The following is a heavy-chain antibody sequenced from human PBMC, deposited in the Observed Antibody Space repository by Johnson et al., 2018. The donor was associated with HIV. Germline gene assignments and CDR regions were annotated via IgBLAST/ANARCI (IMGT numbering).Heavy chain of an antibody. V-gene: IGHV3-30*14. J-gene: IGHJ3*02. Sequence: QVQLVESGGGVVQPGRSLRLSCAASGFTFSSYAMHWVRQAPGKGLEWVAVISYDGSKKYYADSVQGRFTISRSNSKNTLYLQMNSLRAEDTAVYYCARGGNRYYNFWSGYYRDAFDIWGQGTMVTVSS. D-gene: IGHD3-3*01. CDR2: ISYDGSKK. CDR1: GFTFSSYA. CDR3: ARGGNRYYNFWSGYYRDAFDI.